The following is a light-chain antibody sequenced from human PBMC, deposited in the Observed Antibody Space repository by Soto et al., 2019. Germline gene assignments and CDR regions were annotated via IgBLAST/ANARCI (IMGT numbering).Light chain of an antibody. CDR3: VSYTTSASYV. CDR1: ISDVGNYIF. CDR2: DIN. Sequence: HSSLTQPSSWSVSPGQSITISCTGTISDVGNYIFVSWYRQHPGKAPKLMIYDINNRPSGVSNRFSGSKSGNTASLTISGLQAEDEADYYCVSYTTSASYVFGTGTKVNVL. J-gene: IGLJ1*01. V-gene: IGLV2-14*01.